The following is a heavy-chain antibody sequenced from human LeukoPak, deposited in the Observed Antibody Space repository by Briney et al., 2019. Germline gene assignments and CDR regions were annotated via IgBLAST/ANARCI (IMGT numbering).Heavy chain of an antibody. CDR2: ISGSDGST. Sequence: PGGSLRLSCAASGFTISSYGMSWVRQAPGKGLEWVSAISGSDGSTCYADSVKGRFTISRDNSKNTLYLQLNSLRAEDTAVYYCAKEEYSGSLLTLDYWGQGTLVTVSS. CDR3: AKEEYSGSLLTLDY. V-gene: IGHV3-23*01. D-gene: IGHD1-26*01. J-gene: IGHJ4*02. CDR1: GFTISSYG.